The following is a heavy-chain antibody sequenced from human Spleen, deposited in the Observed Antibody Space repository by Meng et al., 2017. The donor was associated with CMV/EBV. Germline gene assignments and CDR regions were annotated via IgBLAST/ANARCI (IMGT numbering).Heavy chain of an antibody. Sequence: ASVKVSCKASEFILPAYPFTVYNIHWVRRAPGQGLEWMGWINPKTGATNYAQKFQARVTMTRDTSISTAYMELSRLRSDDTAVYYCARIAAAGTWGQGTLVTVSS. CDR3: ARIAAAGT. D-gene: IGHD6-13*01. CDR2: INPKTGAT. CDR1: EFILPAYPFTVYN. V-gene: IGHV1-2*02. J-gene: IGHJ4*02.